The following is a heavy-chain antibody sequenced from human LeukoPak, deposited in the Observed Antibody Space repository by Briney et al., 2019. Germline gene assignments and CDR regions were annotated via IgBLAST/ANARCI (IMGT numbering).Heavy chain of an antibody. V-gene: IGHV3-43*02. J-gene: IGHJ3*02. Sequence: PGGSVGLSCAASGFTFDEYAMHWVRQVPGKGLEWVSLISGDADSTYYAGSVKGRFTISRDNSKNSLYLQMDSLRSEDTALYYCAKDRVSTFDIWGQGTMVTVSS. CDR1: GFTFDEYA. CDR3: AKDRVSTFDI. CDR2: ISGDADST.